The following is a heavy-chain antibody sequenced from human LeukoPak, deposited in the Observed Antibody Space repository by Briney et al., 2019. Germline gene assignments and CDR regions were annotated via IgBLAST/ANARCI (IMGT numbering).Heavy chain of an antibody. CDR2: IKQDGSEK. J-gene: IGHJ4*02. CDR3: ARVHGDYSGVPGY. D-gene: IGHD4-17*01. V-gene: IGHV3-7*01. Sequence: GGSLRLSRAASGFTFSSYWMSWVRQAPGKGLEWVANIKQDGSEKYYVDSVKGRFTISRDNAKNSLYLQMNSLRAEDTAVYYCARVHGDYSGVPGYWGQGTRVTVPS. CDR1: GFTFSSYW.